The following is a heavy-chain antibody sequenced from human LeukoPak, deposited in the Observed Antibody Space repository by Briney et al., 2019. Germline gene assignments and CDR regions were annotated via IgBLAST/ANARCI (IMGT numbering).Heavy chain of an antibody. J-gene: IGHJ4*02. CDR1: GFTFSSYS. Sequence: PGGSLRLSCAASGFTFSSYSMNWVRQAPGKGLEWVSSISSSSSHIYYADSVKGRFTISRDNAKNSLYLQMNSLRAEDTAVYYCASMDTAMETVDYWGQGTLVTVSS. D-gene: IGHD5-18*01. CDR3: ASMDTAMETVDY. CDR2: ISSSSSHI. V-gene: IGHV3-21*01.